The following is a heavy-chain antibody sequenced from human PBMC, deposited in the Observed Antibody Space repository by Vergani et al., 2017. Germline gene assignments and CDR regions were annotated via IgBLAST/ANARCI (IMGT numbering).Heavy chain of an antibody. CDR3: ARLSLRGWFDP. J-gene: IGHJ5*02. V-gene: IGHV4-39*01. CDR2: IYYSGST. Sequence: QLQLQESGPGLVKPSETLSLTCTVSGDSISSSSNYWGWIRQPPGKGLEWIGSIYYSGSTYYNPSLKSRVTMSVDTSKNQFSLKLTSVTAADTAVYYCARLSLRGWFDPWGQGTLVTVSS. CDR1: GDSISSSSNY. D-gene: IGHD3-3*02.